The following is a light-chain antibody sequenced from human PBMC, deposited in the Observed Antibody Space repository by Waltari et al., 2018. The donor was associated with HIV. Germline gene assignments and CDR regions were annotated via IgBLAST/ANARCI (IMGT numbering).Light chain of an antibody. CDR1: QSIDSY. CDR3: QQRSVWPHT. J-gene: IGKJ2*01. V-gene: IGKV3-11*01. Sequence: EIVLTQSPATLSLSPGERVNLSCRASQSIDSYLAWYQQKPGQAPRLLIYDASTRAADISRNFSGSGSGTEFTLTISSLRPEDFAVYYCQQRSVWPHTFGPGTKLQIK. CDR2: DAS.